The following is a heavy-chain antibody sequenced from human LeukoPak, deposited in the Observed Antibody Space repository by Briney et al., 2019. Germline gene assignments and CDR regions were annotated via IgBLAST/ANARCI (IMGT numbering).Heavy chain of an antibody. CDR3: TTATTVTTSRPGAY. Sequence: GGSLRLSCAASGFTFSSYAMSWVRQAPGKGLEWVGRIKSKTDGGTTDYAAPVKGRFTISRDDSKNTLYLQMNSLKTEDTTVYYCTTATTVTTSRPGAYWGQGTLVTVSS. CDR2: IKSKTDGGTT. J-gene: IGHJ4*02. D-gene: IGHD4-17*01. V-gene: IGHV3-15*01. CDR1: GFTFSSYA.